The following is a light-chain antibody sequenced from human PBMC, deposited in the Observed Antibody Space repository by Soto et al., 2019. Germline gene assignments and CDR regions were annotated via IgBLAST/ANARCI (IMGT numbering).Light chain of an antibody. CDR3: ATWDDSRKGV. Sequence: QSVLTQPPSASGTPGQRIIISCSGSTSNIESHSVNWFQQFPGTAPRLLIITNNQRPSGVPDRFSGSKSGASASLAISGLQSEDEATYYCATWDDSRKGVFGTGTRSPS. V-gene: IGLV1-44*01. J-gene: IGLJ1*01. CDR1: TSNIESHS. CDR2: TNN.